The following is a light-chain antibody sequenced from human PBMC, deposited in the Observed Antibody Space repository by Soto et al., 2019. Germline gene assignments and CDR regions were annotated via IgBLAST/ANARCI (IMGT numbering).Light chain of an antibody. CDR1: QSVTSN. Sequence: EIVMTQSPATLSVSPGERATLSCRASQSVTSNLAWYQKKPGQAPSLLIYGASTRATGIPARFSGSGSGTDFTITISSLQYEDFAVYYCQQYDNWWTFGQGNRVEIK. CDR3: QQYDNWWT. V-gene: IGKV3-15*01. J-gene: IGKJ1*01. CDR2: GAS.